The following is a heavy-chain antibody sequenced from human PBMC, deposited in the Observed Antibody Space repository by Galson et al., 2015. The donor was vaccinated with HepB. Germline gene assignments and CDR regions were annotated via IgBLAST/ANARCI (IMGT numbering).Heavy chain of an antibody. CDR1: GFTFSSYA. CDR2: ISGSGGST. D-gene: IGHD6-6*01. V-gene: IGHV3-23*01. J-gene: IGHJ3*02. Sequence: SLRLSCAASGFTFSSYAMSWVRQAPGKGLEWVSAISGSGGSTYYADSVKGRFTISRDNSKNTLYPQMNSLRAEDTAVYYCAKVGQYSSSSEDAFDIWGQGTMVTVSS. CDR3: AKVGQYSSSSEDAFDI.